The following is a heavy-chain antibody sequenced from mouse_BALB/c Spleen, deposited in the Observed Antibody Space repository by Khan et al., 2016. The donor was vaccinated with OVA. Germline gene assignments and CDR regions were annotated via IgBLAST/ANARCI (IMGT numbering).Heavy chain of an antibody. CDR2: IWGDGST. Sequence: QVQLKESGPGLVAPSQSLSITCTVSGFSLTDYGVNWVRQPPGKGLEWLGLIWGDGSTNYNSALKSRLSISKDNSKSQVFLKMNSLQTDDKARYFCASDDCDYFDFWGQGTTLTVSS. CDR1: GFSLTDYG. J-gene: IGHJ2*01. D-gene: IGHD2-13*01. CDR3: ASDDCDYFDF. V-gene: IGHV2-6-7*01.